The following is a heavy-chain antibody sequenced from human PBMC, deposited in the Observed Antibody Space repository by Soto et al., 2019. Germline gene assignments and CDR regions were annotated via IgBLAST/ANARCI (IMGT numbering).Heavy chain of an antibody. J-gene: IGHJ4*02. D-gene: IGHD5-12*01. CDR1: GYTFTSYG. CDR2: ISAYNGNT. Sequence: QVQLVQSGAEVKKPGASVKVSCKASGYTFTSYGISWVRQAPGQGLEWMGWISAYNGNTNYAQKLQGRVTMTTDTSTSTAYMELRSLRSDDTAVYYCARDHSGYERGQYGGNRGSGYWGQGTLVTVSS. CDR3: ARDHSGYERGQYGGNRGSGY. V-gene: IGHV1-18*01.